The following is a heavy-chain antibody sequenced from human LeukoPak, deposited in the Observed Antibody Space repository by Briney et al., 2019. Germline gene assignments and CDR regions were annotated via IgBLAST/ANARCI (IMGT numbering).Heavy chain of an antibody. CDR2: ISWNSGSI. J-gene: IGHJ4*02. D-gene: IGHD3-10*01. CDR1: GFTFDDYA. CDR3: ARDASITMVRGVGGDFDY. V-gene: IGHV3-9*01. Sequence: GGSLRLSCAASGFTFDDYAMHWVRQAPGKGLEWVSGISWNSGSIGYADSVKGRFTISRDNAKNSLYLQMNSLRAEDTAVYYCARDASITMVRGVGGDFDYWGQGTLVTVSS.